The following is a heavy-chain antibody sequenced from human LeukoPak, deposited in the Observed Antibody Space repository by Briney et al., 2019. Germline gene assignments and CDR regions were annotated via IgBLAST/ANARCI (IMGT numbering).Heavy chain of an antibody. CDR2: ISGSGGST. D-gene: IGHD5-24*01. V-gene: IGHV3-23*01. CDR1: GFTFSSHA. CDR3: AKVGWLQSYPYYFDY. Sequence: GGSLRLSCAASGFTFSSHAMSWVRQAPGKGLEWVSAISGSGGSTYYADSVKGRFTISRDNSKNTLYLQMNSLRAEDTAVYYCAKVGWLQSYPYYFDYWGQGTLVTVSS. J-gene: IGHJ4*02.